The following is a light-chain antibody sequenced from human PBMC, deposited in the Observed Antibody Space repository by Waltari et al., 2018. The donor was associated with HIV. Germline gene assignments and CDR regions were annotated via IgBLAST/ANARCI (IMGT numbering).Light chain of an antibody. CDR1: PSISNW. CDR2: KAS. CDR3: QQYSSDPLT. V-gene: IGKV1-5*03. Sequence: DIQMTQSLSTVSASVGDKIIITCRASPSISNWLAWFQQKPGKAPKLLIYKASNLESGVPSRFSGSGSGTEFTLTITSLQPDDFATYFCQQYSSDPLTFGRGTRVEVK. J-gene: IGKJ4*01.